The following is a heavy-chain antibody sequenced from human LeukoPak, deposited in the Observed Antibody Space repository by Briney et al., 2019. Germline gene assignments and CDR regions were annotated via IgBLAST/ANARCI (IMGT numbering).Heavy chain of an antibody. D-gene: IGHD1-26*01. CDR3: ARYSESYHAFDI. CDR1: RFTFSYYW. CDR2: IKQDGSET. Sequence: GGSLRLSCEASRFTFSYYWMGWVRQAPGKGLEWVANIKQDGSETYYVDSVKGRFTISRDNARYSLYLQMNSLRAEDTAVYYCARYSESYHAFDIWGQGTMVTVSS. V-gene: IGHV3-7*01. J-gene: IGHJ3*02.